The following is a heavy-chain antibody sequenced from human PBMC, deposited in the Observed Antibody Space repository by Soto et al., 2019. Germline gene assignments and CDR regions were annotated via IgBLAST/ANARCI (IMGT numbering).Heavy chain of an antibody. J-gene: IGHJ6*02. CDR3: AGHPTIARFENGLDV. Sequence: PSETLSLTCTVSGGSVSGYYWSWIRQPPGKGLEWIGYIYYTGTTIYSPSLDRRVTLSVDTAKDQVSLTLTSVTPADTAVYYCAGHPTIARFENGLDVWGQGTMVTVSS. V-gene: IGHV4-59*08. D-gene: IGHD1-1*01. CDR2: IYYTGTT. CDR1: GGSVSGYY.